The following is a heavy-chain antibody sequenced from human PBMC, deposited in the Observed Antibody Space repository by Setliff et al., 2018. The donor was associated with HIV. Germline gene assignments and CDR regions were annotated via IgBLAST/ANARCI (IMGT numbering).Heavy chain of an antibody. CDR1: GYTFSDYY. Sequence: ASVKVSCKASGYTFSDYYIHWIRQAPGRGLEWMGWINPNSGGTNRAQKFQGRVTLTRDTSINAVDLEVSRLGSDDRALYYCATSPIAVPPYYFESWGQGTLVTVSS. CDR2: INPNSGGT. V-gene: IGHV1-2*02. D-gene: IGHD6-19*01. J-gene: IGHJ4*02. CDR3: ATSPIAVPPYYFES.